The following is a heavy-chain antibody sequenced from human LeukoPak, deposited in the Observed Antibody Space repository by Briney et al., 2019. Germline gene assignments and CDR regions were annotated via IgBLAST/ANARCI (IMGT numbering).Heavy chain of an antibody. CDR2: ISAYNGNT. V-gene: IGHV1-18*01. CDR3: ARVRELGYCSSTSCFRDYYYYGMDV. J-gene: IGHJ6*02. Sequence: ASVKVSCKASGYTFTSYGISWVRQAPGQGLEWMGWISAYNGNTNYAQKLQGRVTMTTDTSTSTAYMELRSLRSDDTAVYYCARVRELGYCSSTSCFRDYYYYGMDVWGQGTTVTVSS. D-gene: IGHD2-2*01. CDR1: GYTFTSYG.